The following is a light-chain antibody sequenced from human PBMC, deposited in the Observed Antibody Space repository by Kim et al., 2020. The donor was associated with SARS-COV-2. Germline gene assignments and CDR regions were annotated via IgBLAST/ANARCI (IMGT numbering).Light chain of an antibody. Sequence: APGERASLSCSARHTINHRLGWYQQKPGQAPSLLIYDATTRATGVPARFIGSGSETDFPLTISSLQSEDFAVYYCQQSNAWPPLPFGQGNGVDI. CDR2: DAT. J-gene: IGKJ1*01. V-gene: IGKV3-15*01. CDR3: QQSNAWPPLP. CDR1: HTINHR.